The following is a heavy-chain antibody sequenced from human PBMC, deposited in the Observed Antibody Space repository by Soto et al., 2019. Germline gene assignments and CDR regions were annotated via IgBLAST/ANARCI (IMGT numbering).Heavy chain of an antibody. CDR1: GNTFTNFG. Sequence: QGQLVQSGVEVKKPGASVKVSCTASGNTFTNFGVTWVRQAPGQGLEWIGWISPYTDDPSYAQKVQGRVTMTIDTSTSTASFDLRRLTSDDTAVYYCARVIPGPEAWFHPWGQGTLVTVSS. CDR3: ARVIPGPEAWFHP. V-gene: IGHV1-18*01. J-gene: IGHJ5*02. CDR2: ISPYTDDP. D-gene: IGHD2-2*01.